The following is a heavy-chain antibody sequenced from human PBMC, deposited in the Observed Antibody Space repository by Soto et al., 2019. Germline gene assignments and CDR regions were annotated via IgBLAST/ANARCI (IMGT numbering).Heavy chain of an antibody. CDR1: GYTFTSYG. D-gene: IGHD3-9*01. V-gene: IGHV1-18*01. CDR3: AVLRYFAWLPTDY. Sequence: SSVQVSCKASGYTFTSYGISWVRQAPGQGLEWMGWISAYNGNTNYAQKLQGRVTMTTDTSTSTAYMELRSLRSDDTAVYYCAVLRYFAWLPTDYWGQGTLVTVSS. J-gene: IGHJ4*02. CDR2: ISAYNGNT.